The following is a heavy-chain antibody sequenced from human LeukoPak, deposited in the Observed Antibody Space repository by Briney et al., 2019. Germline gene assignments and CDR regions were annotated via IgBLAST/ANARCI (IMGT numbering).Heavy chain of an antibody. J-gene: IGHJ1*01. Sequence: GRSLRLSCAASGFTFSSYGMHWVRQAPGKGLEWVAVILYDGSNKYYADSVKGRFTISRDNSKNTLYLQMNSLRAEDTAVYYCARAEGGYSSIRGYFQHWGQGTLVTVSS. CDR2: ILYDGSNK. CDR1: GFTFSSYG. D-gene: IGHD6-13*01. V-gene: IGHV3-30*03. CDR3: ARAEGGYSSIRGYFQH.